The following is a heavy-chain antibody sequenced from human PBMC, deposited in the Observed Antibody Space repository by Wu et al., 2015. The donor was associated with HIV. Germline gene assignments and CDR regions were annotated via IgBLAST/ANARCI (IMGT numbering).Heavy chain of an antibody. CDR2: ISGYNDNR. D-gene: IGHD3-22*01. CDR3: ARDDYYDSSGLGLLWYFDL. Sequence: QVQLVQSGAEVKKPGASVKVSCKASGYTFNRYGISWVRQAPGQGLEWMGWISGYNDNRNYAQKFQGRVTMTTDTSTSTAYMELRSLRFDDTAVYYCARDDYYDSSGLGLLWYFDLWGRGTLVTASS. V-gene: IGHV1-18*01. CDR1: GYTFNRYG. J-gene: IGHJ2*01.